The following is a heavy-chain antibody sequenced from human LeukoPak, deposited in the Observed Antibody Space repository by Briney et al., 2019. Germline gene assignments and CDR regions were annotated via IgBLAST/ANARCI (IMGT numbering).Heavy chain of an antibody. Sequence: SVKVSCKASGGTFSSYAFSWVRQAPGQGLEWMGGIIPIFGTANYAQKFQGRVTITADESTSTAYMELSSLRSEDTAVYYCARATEYYGSGSCYNHWGQGTLVTVSS. V-gene: IGHV1-69*13. J-gene: IGHJ4*02. D-gene: IGHD3-10*01. CDR3: ARATEYYGSGSCYNH. CDR1: GGTFSSYA. CDR2: IIPIFGTA.